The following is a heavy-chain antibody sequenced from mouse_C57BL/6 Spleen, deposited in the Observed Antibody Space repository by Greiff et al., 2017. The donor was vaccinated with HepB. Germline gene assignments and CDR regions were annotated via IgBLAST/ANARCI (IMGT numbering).Heavy chain of an antibody. Sequence: EVKLEESEGGLVQPGSSMKLSCTASGFTFSDYYMAWVRQVPEKGLEWVANINYDGSSTYYLDSLKSRFIISRDNAKNILYLQMSSLKSEDTATYYCARDDDGAWFAYWGQGTLVTVSA. J-gene: IGHJ3*01. V-gene: IGHV5-16*01. CDR1: GFTFSDYY. CDR3: ARDDDGAWFAY. CDR2: INYDGSST. D-gene: IGHD2-3*01.